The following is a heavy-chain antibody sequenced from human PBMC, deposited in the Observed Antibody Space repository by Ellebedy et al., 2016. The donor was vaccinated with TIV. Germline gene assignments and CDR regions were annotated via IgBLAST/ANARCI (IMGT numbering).Heavy chain of an antibody. Sequence: AASVKVSCNASGRTFSNYAISWVRQAPGQGLEWMGGIIPIFGTAKFAQKFQGRVTLTADESTSTAYMELSSLKSEDTAVYYCARVKGYCSTASCLYFDYWGQGTLVTVSS. CDR3: ARVKGYCSTASCLYFDY. V-gene: IGHV1-69*13. J-gene: IGHJ4*02. CDR2: IIPIFGTA. CDR1: GRTFSNYA. D-gene: IGHD2-2*01.